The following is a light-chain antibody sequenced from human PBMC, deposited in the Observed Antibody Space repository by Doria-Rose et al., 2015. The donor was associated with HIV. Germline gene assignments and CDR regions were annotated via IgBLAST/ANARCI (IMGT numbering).Light chain of an antibody. CDR1: QGITSN. CDR2: TAT. J-gene: IGKJ2*01. V-gene: IGKV1-39*01. Sequence: DVQLTQSPSSLSASVGDRVTITCRASQGITSNLNWYQQKAGKAPKLLIFTATTLQSGVPSRFSGGGSGTDFTLTISSLQPEDFATYYCQQTYSFPYSFGLGTKLDIE. CDR3: QQTYSFPYS.